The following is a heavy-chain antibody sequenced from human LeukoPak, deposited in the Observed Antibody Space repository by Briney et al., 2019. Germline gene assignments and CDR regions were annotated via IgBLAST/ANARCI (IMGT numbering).Heavy chain of an antibody. Sequence: PSETLSLTCTVSGGSISSSSYYWGWIRQPPGKGLEWIGSIYYSGSTYYNPSLKSRVTISVDTSKNQFSLKLSSVTAADTAVYYCARGGSSSGWFDPWGQGTLVTVSS. D-gene: IGHD6-6*01. J-gene: IGHJ5*02. CDR1: GGSISSSSYY. V-gene: IGHV4-39*07. CDR3: ARGGSSSGWFDP. CDR2: IYYSGST.